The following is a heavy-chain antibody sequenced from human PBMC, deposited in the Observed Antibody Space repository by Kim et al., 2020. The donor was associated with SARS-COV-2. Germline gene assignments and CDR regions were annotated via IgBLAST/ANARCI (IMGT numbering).Heavy chain of an antibody. CDR1: GYTFTSYK. J-gene: IGHJ4*02. V-gene: IGHV1-46*01. D-gene: IGHD3-10*01. CDR2: ISPNTGST. Sequence: ASVKVSCKASGYTFTSYKMHWVRQAPGQGLEWMGIISPNTGSTRYAQKFQGRVTMTRDTSTSTVYMELSNLRSDDTAVYYCARDGGNYGDNDYWGQGTLVTVSS. CDR3: ARDGGNYGDNDY.